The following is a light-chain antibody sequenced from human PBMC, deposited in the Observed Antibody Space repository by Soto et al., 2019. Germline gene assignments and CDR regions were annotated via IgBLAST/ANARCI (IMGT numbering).Light chain of an antibody. Sequence: DIQLTQSPSFLSASVGDRVTITCRASQGISSYLAWYQQKPGKAPNLLIYAASTLQSGVPSRFSGSGSGTDFTLSISSVQPEDFATYFCQQSYMDPITFGQGTRLEIK. CDR1: QGISSY. J-gene: IGKJ5*01. CDR3: QQSYMDPIT. V-gene: IGKV1-9*01. CDR2: AAS.